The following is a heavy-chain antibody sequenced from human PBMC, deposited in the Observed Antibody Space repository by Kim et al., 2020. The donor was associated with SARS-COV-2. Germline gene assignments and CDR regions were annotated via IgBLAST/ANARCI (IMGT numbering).Heavy chain of an antibody. V-gene: IGHV3-9*01. CDR2: ISWNSGSI. CDR3: AKDIYPYYYGMYV. Sequence: GGSLRLSCAASGFTFDDYAMHWVRQAPGKGLEWVSGISWNSGSIGYAASVKGLSTISRDNAKNSLYLQMNSLRAEDTAFYYCAKDIYPYYYGMYVWGQGT. J-gene: IGHJ6*02. CDR1: GFTFDDYA.